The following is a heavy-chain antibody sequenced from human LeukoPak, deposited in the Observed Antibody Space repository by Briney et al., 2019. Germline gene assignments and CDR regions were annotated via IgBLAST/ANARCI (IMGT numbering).Heavy chain of an antibody. CDR1: GFPFSSHG. CDR3: ARALATVTTFLY. J-gene: IGHJ4*02. Sequence: GASGKVSFKASGFPFSSHGIRWGRPAPGKGVAGVGWISAYNGNTNYAQKLQGRVTMTTDTSTSTAYMELRSLRSDDTAVYYCARALATVTTFLYWGQGTLVTVSS. CDR2: ISAYNGNT. V-gene: IGHV1-18*01. D-gene: IGHD4-17*01.